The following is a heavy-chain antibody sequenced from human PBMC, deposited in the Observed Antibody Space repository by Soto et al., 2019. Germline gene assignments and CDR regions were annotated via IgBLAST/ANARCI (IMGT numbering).Heavy chain of an antibody. CDR2: IYYSGST. CDR3: ARHNTYYDFLTGYSDYYYMDV. Sequence: GLEWIGYIYYSGSTYYNPSLKSRVTISVDTSKNQFSLKLSSVTAADTAVYYCARHNTYYDFLTGYSDYYYMDVWGKGTTVTVSS. D-gene: IGHD3-9*01. J-gene: IGHJ6*03. V-gene: IGHV4-59*08.